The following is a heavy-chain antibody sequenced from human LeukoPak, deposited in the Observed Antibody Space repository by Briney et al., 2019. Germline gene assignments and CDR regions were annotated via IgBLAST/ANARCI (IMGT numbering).Heavy chain of an antibody. CDR3: ARDPYSSGWLTRGY. Sequence: PGGSLRLSCAASGFTFSSYSMNWVRQTPGKGLEWVSSISSSSSYIYYADSVKGRFTISRDNAKNSLYLQMNSLRAEDTAVYYCARDPYSSGWLTRGYWGQGTLVTVSS. V-gene: IGHV3-21*01. J-gene: IGHJ4*02. CDR2: ISSSSSYI. D-gene: IGHD6-19*01. CDR1: GFTFSSYS.